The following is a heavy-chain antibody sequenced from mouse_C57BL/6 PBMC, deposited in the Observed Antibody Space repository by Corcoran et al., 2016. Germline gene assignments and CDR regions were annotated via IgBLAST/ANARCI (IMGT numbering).Heavy chain of an antibody. D-gene: IGHD2-10*01. Sequence: QVQLQQSGPELVKPGASVKISCKASGYSFTSYYIHWVKQRPGQGLEWIGWIYPGSGNTKYNEKFKGKATLTADTSSSTAYMQLSSLTSEDSAVYYCARSPTRLNYYAMDYWGQGTSVTVSS. V-gene: IGHV1-66*01. CDR1: GYSFTSYY. CDR2: IYPGSGNT. J-gene: IGHJ4*01. CDR3: ARSPTRLNYYAMDY.